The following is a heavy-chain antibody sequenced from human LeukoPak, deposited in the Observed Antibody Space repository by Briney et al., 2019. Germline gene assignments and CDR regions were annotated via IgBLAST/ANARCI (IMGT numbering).Heavy chain of an antibody. J-gene: IGHJ4*02. CDR1: RFTFSSYW. CDR2: IKQDGSEK. D-gene: IGHD6-13*01. V-gene: IGHV3-7*01. Sequence: PGGSLRLSCAASRFTFSSYWMSWVRQAPGKGLEWVANIKQDGSEKYYVDSVKGRFTISRDNAKNSLYLQMNSLRAEDTALYYCARDLSGSSWYFDYWGQGTLVTVSS. CDR3: ARDLSGSSWYFDY.